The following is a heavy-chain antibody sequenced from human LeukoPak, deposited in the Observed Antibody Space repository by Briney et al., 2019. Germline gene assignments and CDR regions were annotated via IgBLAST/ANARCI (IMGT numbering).Heavy chain of an antibody. CDR1: GFTFSSYA. D-gene: IGHD1-14*01. CDR2: ISGRGGST. J-gene: IGHJ6*03. Sequence: GGSLRLSCAASGFTFSSYAMSLVRQAPGKGLEWVSAISGRGGSTYYADSVKGRFTISRDNSKNTLYLQMNSLRAEDTAVYYCAKVTRIYYYMDVWGKGTTVTVSS. CDR3: AKVTRIYYYMDV. V-gene: IGHV3-23*01.